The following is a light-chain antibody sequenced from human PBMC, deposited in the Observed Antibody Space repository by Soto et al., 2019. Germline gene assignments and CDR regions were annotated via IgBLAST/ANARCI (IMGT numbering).Light chain of an antibody. CDR2: AAS. Sequence: AIRMTQSPSSFSASTGDRVTITCRASQGISSYLAWYQQKPGKAPKLLIYAASTLQSGVPSRFSGSGSGTDFTLTISCLQSEDFATYYCQQYYSYPFTFGPGTKVGMK. J-gene: IGKJ3*01. V-gene: IGKV1-8*01. CDR3: QQYYSYPFT. CDR1: QGISSY.